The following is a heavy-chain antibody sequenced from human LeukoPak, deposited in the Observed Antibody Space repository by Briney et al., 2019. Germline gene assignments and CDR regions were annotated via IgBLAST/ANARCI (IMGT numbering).Heavy chain of an antibody. J-gene: IGHJ4*02. CDR3: AKDLDSGNPRGVIDY. CDR1: GFTFSSYA. Sequence: PGGSLRLSCAASGFTFSSYAMHWVRQAPGKGLEWVAVISYDGSNKYYADSVKGRFTISRDNSKNTLYLQMNSLRADDTAIYYCAKDLDSGNPRGVIDYWGQGTLVTVSS. CDR2: ISYDGSNK. V-gene: IGHV3-30-3*01. D-gene: IGHD4-23*01.